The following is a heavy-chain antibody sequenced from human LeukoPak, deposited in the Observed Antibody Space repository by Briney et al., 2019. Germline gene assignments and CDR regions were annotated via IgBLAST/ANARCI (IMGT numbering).Heavy chain of an antibody. CDR3: AREKWVWRSMDV. D-gene: IGHD6-13*01. Sequence: PGGSLRLSCAASGFTFSNAWMSWVRQAPGKGLEWVGRIKSKTDGGTTDYAAPVKGRFTISRDDSKNTLYLQMNSLRAEDTAVYYCAREKWVWRSMDVWGKGTTVTISS. V-gene: IGHV3-15*01. CDR1: GFTFSNAW. J-gene: IGHJ6*03. CDR2: IKSKTDGGTT.